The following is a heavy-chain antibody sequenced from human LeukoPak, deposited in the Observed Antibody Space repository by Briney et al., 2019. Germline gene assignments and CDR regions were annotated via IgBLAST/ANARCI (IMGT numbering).Heavy chain of an antibody. CDR1: GFTFSSYW. CDR3: ARDSGRVKLYSSSWYYFDY. J-gene: IGHJ4*02. CDR2: IKQDGSEK. Sequence: GGSLRLSCAASGFTFSSYWMSWVRQAPGKGLEWVANIKQDGSEKYYVDSVKGRFTISRDNAKNSLYLQMNSLRAEDTAVYYCARDSGRVKLYSSSWYYFDYWGQGTLVTVSP. D-gene: IGHD6-13*01. V-gene: IGHV3-7*01.